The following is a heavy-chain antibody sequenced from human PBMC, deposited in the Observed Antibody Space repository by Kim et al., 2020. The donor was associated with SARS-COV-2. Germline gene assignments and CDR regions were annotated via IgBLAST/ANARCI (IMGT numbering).Heavy chain of an antibody. J-gene: IGHJ6*02. CDR3: ARDTAAAMDV. D-gene: IGHD6-25*01. CDR2: T. Sequence: TTYAPSVKGRFIVSRENSKNSLYLQMNSLKTEDTAVYYCARDTAAAMDVWGQGTTVTGSS. V-gene: IGHV3-72*01.